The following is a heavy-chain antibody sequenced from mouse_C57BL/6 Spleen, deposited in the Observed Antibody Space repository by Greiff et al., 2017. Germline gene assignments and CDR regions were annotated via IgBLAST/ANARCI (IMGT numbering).Heavy chain of an antibody. CDR2: INPSNGGT. CDR3: ARGDYYGSSYVWYFDV. Sequence: QVQLKQPGTELVKPGASVKLSCKASGYTFTSYWMHWVKQRPGQGLEWIGNINPSNGGTNYNEKFKSKATLTVDKSSSTAYMQLSSLTSEDSAVYYCARGDYYGSSYVWYFDVWGTGTTVTVSS. CDR1: GYTFTSYW. D-gene: IGHD1-1*01. V-gene: IGHV1-53*01. J-gene: IGHJ1*03.